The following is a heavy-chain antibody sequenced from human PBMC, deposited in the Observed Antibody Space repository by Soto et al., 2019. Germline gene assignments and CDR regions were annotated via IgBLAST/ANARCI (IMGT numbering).Heavy chain of an antibody. CDR2: INHSGST. D-gene: IGHD5-12*01. V-gene: IGHV4-34*01. Sequence: GSFRGHCWRWILKPPGKGLEWIGEINHSGSTNYNPSLKSRVTISVDTSKNQFSLKLSSVTAADTAVYYCASLLSTRVATPFDYWGQGTLVTVSS. J-gene: IGHJ4*02. CDR3: ASLLSTRVATPFDY. CDR1: GSFRGHC.